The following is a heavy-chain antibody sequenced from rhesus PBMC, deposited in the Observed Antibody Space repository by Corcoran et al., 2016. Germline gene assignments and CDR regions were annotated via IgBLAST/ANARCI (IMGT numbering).Heavy chain of an antibody. CDR1: GYSISSGYG. CDR3: ARDLAGSGSLDY. Sequence: QLQLQESGPGLVKPSETLSLTCAVSGYSISSGYGWSWIRQPPGKGLEWIGYISYSGSTSYNPSLKSRVTSSRDTSKNQFSLKLSSVTAADTAVYYCARDLAGSGSLDYWGQGVLVTVSS. D-gene: IGHD6-25*01. J-gene: IGHJ4*01. CDR2: ISYSGST. V-gene: IGHV4-122*02.